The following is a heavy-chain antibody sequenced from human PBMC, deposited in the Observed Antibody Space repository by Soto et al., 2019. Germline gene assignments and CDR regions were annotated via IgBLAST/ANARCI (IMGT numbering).Heavy chain of an antibody. CDR3: AAELGFGNLSVV. CDR1: GDTFKNCV. D-gene: IGHD7-27*01. Sequence: QVQVVQSGVEVRRPGSSVKVSCKASGDTFKNCVISWVRQAPGQGLEWMGGIIPLFGTTDFAQRFQGRLTITTDESTTRAYMELSRLRSEDTATYYCAAELGFGNLSVVWGQGTTVIVSS. J-gene: IGHJ6*02. V-gene: IGHV1-69*01. CDR2: IIPLFGTT.